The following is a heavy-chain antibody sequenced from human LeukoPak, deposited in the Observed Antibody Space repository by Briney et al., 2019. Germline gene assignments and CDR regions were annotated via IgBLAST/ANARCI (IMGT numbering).Heavy chain of an antibody. J-gene: IGHJ5*02. V-gene: IGHV1-46*01. D-gene: IGHD5-18*01. Sequence: GASVKVSCKASGYTFTNYYMHWVRQAPGQGLEWMGIINPSGGSTSYAQKFQGRVIMTRDMSTSTVYMELSSLRSEDTAVYYCARDPASYGYIRNNKFDPWGQGTLVTVSS. CDR1: GYTFTNYY. CDR3: ARDPASYGYIRNNKFDP. CDR2: INPSGGST.